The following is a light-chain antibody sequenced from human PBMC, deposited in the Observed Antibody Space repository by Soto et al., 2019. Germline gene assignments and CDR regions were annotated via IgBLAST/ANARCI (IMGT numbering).Light chain of an antibody. V-gene: IGKV3-20*01. CDR1: QSVSSTY. Sequence: EIVLTQSPGTLSLSPGERATLSCRASQSVSSTYLAWYQQKPGEAPRLLIYSASRRATGIPDRFSGSGSGTDLTITISRLEPEDFAVYYCQHYGSLVLTFGGGTKVEIK. CDR3: QHYGSLVLT. CDR2: SAS. J-gene: IGKJ4*01.